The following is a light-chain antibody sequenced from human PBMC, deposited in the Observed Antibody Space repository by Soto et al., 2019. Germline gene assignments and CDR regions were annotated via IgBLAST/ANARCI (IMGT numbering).Light chain of an antibody. CDR2: AAS. CDR3: LQDYNYPLT. V-gene: IGKV1-6*01. J-gene: IGKJ4*01. Sequence: AIQMTQSPSSLSASVGDRVTITCRASQGSRNNLGWYQQKPGKAPKLMIYAASSLQSWVPSRFSGSVSGTDFTLTISSLQPEDFATYFCLQDYNYPLTFGAGTKVEIK. CDR1: QGSRNN.